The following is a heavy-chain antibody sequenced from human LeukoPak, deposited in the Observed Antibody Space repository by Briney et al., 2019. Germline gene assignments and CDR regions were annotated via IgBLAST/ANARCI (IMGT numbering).Heavy chain of an antibody. CDR3: ARDLSSCYFHYGMDF. CDR2: IWYDGSNK. Sequence: GGSLRLSCAASGFTFSSYGMHWVRQAPGKGLEWVAVIWYDGSNKYYADSVKGRFTISRDNSKNTLYLQMNSLRAEDTAVCYCARDLSSCYFHYGMDFWAKGPRVPVPS. V-gene: IGHV3-33*01. CDR1: GFTFSSYG. J-gene: IGHJ6*04. D-gene: IGHD6-13*01.